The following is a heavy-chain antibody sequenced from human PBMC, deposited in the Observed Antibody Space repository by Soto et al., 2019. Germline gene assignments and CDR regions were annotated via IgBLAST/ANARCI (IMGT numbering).Heavy chain of an antibody. CDR2: IYYSGST. V-gene: IGHV4-59*08. J-gene: IGHJ4*02. D-gene: IGHD6-13*01. CDR1: GGSISNYY. CDR3: ARQNAAAGDFDI. Sequence: QVQLQESGPGLLKPSETLSLTCTVSGGSISNYYWSWIRQPPGKGLEWIGYIYYSGSTNCNPSLKSRVTISVDTSKNQFSLKLSSVTAADTAVYYCARQNAAAGDFDIWGQGTLVTVSS.